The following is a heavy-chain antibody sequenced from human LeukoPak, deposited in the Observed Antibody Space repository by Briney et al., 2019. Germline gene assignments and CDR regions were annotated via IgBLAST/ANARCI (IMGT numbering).Heavy chain of an antibody. J-gene: IGHJ4*02. CDR2: IYYSGST. D-gene: IGHD6-19*01. CDR1: GGSISSGGYY. CDR3: AREGGDIAVAGRWGYYFDY. V-gene: IGHV4-61*08. Sequence: SETLSLTCTVSGGSISSGGYYWSRIRQPPGKGLEWIGYIYYSGSTNYNPSLKSRVTISVDTSKNQFSLKLSSVTAADTAVYYCAREGGDIAVAGRWGYYFDYWGQGTLVTVSS.